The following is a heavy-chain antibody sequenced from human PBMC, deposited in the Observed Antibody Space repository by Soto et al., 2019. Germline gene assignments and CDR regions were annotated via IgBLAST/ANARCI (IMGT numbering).Heavy chain of an antibody. J-gene: IGHJ4*02. D-gene: IGHD1-26*01. Sequence: PGGSLRLSCAASGFTFSSYGMHWVRQAPGKGLEWVAVISYDGSNKYYADSVKGRFTISRDNSKNTLYLQMNSLRAEDTAVYYCTKDRYKVGATRTFDYWGQGTLVTVSS. CDR2: ISYDGSNK. V-gene: IGHV3-30*18. CDR1: GFTFSSYG. CDR3: TKDRYKVGATRTFDY.